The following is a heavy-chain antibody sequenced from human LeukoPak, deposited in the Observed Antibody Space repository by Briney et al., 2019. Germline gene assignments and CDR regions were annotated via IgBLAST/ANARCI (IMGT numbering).Heavy chain of an antibody. V-gene: IGHV3-23*01. J-gene: IGHJ4*02. Sequence: GRSLRLSCAASGFTFSNYAMSWVRQAPGKGLEWVSTINDRGIATYHADSVKGRFTISRDNAKNTLYLQMNSLRSEDAAVYYCARGAWTAYYFDYWGQGTLVTVSS. CDR3: ARGAWTAYYFDY. D-gene: IGHD3/OR15-3a*01. CDR1: GFTFSNYA. CDR2: INDRGIAT.